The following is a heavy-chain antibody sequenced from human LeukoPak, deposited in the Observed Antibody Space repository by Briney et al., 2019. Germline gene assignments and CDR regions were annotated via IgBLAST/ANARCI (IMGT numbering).Heavy chain of an antibody. Sequence: GSLRLSCAASGFTFSSYAMSWVRQAPGKGLEWVSSISVSGGSTYYADSVKGLFTISRDNSMNTLYLQMNSQRAEDTAIYYCAKTGDSSGYYYFDCWGQGTLVTVSS. V-gene: IGHV3-23*01. CDR3: AKTGDSSGYYYFDC. J-gene: IGHJ4*02. CDR2: ISVSGGST. D-gene: IGHD3-22*01. CDR1: GFTFSSYA.